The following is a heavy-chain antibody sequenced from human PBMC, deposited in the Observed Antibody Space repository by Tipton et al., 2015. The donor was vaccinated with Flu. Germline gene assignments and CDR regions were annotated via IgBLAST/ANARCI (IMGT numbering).Heavy chain of an antibody. V-gene: IGHV4-59*01. CDR3: ASATTVTTSGMDV. Sequence: TLSLTCTVSGGSISSYYWSWIRQPPGKGLEWIGYIYYSGSTNYNPSLKSRVTISVDTSKNQFSLKLNSVTAADTAVYYCASATTVTTSGMDVWGRGTTVTVSS. J-gene: IGHJ6*02. CDR1: GGSISSYY. D-gene: IGHD4-11*01. CDR2: IYYSGST.